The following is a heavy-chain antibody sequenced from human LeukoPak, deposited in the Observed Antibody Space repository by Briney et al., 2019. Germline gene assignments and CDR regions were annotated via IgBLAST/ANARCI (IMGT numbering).Heavy chain of an antibody. J-gene: IGHJ6*03. D-gene: IGHD2-2*01. Sequence: PSETLSLTCTVSGGSISSSSYYWGWIRQPPGKGLEWIGIIYYSGSTYYNPSLKSRVTISVDTSKNQFSLKLSSVTAADTAVYYCAGLGYCSSTSCYDAEYYYYYMDVWGKGTTVTVSS. CDR2: IYYSGST. CDR3: AGLGYCSSTSCYDAEYYYYYMDV. CDR1: GGSISSSSYY. V-gene: IGHV4-39*01.